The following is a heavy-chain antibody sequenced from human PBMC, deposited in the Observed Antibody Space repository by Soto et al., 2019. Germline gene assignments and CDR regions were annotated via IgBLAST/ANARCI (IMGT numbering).Heavy chain of an antibody. D-gene: IGHD3-10*01. CDR1: GGSISSSNW. Sequence: SETLSLTCAVSGGSISSSNWWSWVRQPPGKGLEWNGEIYHSGSTNYNPSLKSRVTISVDKYTNQFSLKLSSVTAADTAVYYCARDTYYYGSGSYDYWGQGTLVTVSS. CDR3: ARDTYYYGSGSYDY. CDR2: IYHSGST. V-gene: IGHV4-4*02. J-gene: IGHJ4*02.